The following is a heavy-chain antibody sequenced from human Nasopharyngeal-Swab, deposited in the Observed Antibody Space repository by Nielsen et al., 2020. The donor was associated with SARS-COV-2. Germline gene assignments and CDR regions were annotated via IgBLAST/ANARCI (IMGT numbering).Heavy chain of an antibody. D-gene: IGHD2-8*01. CDR2: INTNTGNP. V-gene: IGHV7-4-1*02. Sequence: ASVKVSCKASGYTFTSYAMNWVRQAPGQGLEWMGWINTNTGNPTYAQGFTGRFVFSLDTSVSTAYLQISSPKAEDTAVYYCARDLYDIVLMVYASKGNWFDPWGQGTLVTVSS. CDR1: GYTFTSYA. CDR3: ARDLYDIVLMVYASKGNWFDP. J-gene: IGHJ5*02.